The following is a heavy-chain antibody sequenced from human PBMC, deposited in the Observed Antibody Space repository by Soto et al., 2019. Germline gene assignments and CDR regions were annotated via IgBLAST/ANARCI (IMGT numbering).Heavy chain of an antibody. J-gene: IGHJ4*02. V-gene: IGHV3-64*01. CDR3: ARSGDYGDYGHY. CDR1: GFTFSSYG. Sequence: GGSLRLSCAASGFTFSSYGMHWVRQAPGKGLEYVSAISGYGGSTYYVNSVKGRFSISRDNSKNTLYLQMGSLRAEDMAVYYCARSGDYGDYGHYWGQGTLVTVSS. CDR2: ISGYGGST. D-gene: IGHD4-17*01.